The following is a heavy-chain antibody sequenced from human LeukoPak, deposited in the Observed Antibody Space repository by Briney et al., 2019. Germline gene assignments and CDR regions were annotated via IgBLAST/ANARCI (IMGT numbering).Heavy chain of an antibody. CDR3: ARDNIVVVAATKAYYFDY. V-gene: IGHV4-38-2*02. CDR2: IYDSGST. Sequence: PSETLSLTCTVSGYSISSGYYWGWIRQPPGKGLEWIGSIYDSGSTYYNPSIKSRVTISVDTSKKQFSLKLSSLPAADTAVYYCARDNIVVVAATKAYYFDYWGQGTLVTVSS. J-gene: IGHJ4*02. CDR1: GYSISSGYY. D-gene: IGHD2-15*01.